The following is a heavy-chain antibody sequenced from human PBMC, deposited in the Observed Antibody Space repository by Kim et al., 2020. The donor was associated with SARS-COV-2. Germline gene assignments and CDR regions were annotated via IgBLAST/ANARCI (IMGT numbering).Heavy chain of an antibody. D-gene: IGHD3-22*01. Sequence: SETLSLTCAVYGGSFSGYYWSWIRQPPGKGLEWIGEINHSGSTNYNPSLKSRVTISVDTSKNQFSLKLSSVTAADTAVYYCASLRVWYVSSGPDAFDIWGQGTMVTVSS. J-gene: IGHJ3*02. CDR3: ASLRVWYVSSGPDAFDI. CDR2: INHSGST. CDR1: GGSFSGYY. V-gene: IGHV4-34*01.